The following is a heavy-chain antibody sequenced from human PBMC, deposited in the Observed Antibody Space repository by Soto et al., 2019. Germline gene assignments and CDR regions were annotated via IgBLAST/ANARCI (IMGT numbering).Heavy chain of an antibody. CDR3: ARPYGGNSPFFDY. CDR2: IYPGDSDT. CDR1: GYIFSSYW. J-gene: IGHJ4*01. V-gene: IGHV5-51*01. Sequence: PGESLKISCKGSGYIFSSYWIGWVRQVPGKGLEWMGNIYPGDSDTRYSPSFQGQATISIDKSINTAYLQWTSLRASDTAMYYCARPYGGNSPFFDYWGQGSLVTVSS. D-gene: IGHD2-21*02.